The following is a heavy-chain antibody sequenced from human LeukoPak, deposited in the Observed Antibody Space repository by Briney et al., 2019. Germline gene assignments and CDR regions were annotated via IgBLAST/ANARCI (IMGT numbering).Heavy chain of an antibody. D-gene: IGHD2-2*02. Sequence: SETLSLTCTVSGGSIRSYYWSWIRQPPGKELEWIGYIYYSGSTNYNPSLESRVTISVDTSKNQFSLKLSSVTAADTAVYYCASTIVVVPAAIGYYFDYWGQGTLVTVSS. CDR1: GGSIRSYY. CDR2: IYYSGST. V-gene: IGHV4-59*08. J-gene: IGHJ4*02. CDR3: ASTIVVVPAAIGYYFDY.